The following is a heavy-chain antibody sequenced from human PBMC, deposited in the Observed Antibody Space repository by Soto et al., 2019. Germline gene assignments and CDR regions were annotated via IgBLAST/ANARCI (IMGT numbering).Heavy chain of an antibody. Sequence: GESLKISCKGSGYNFNSYWIGWVRQMPGKGLEWMGIIYPADSDTKYSPSFEGQVTISADKSISTAYLQWRSLKASDTAMYYCARSTYYYDSSVYYPFDYWGQGTLVTVSS. CDR2: IYPADSDT. D-gene: IGHD3-22*01. CDR3: ARSTYYYDSSVYYPFDY. J-gene: IGHJ4*02. V-gene: IGHV5-51*01. CDR1: GYNFNSYW.